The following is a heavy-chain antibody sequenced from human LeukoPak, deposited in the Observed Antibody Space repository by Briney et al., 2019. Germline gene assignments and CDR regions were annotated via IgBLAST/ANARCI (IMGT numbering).Heavy chain of an antibody. Sequence: GGSLRLSCAASGLTFSSYSMNWVRQAPGKGLEWVSSISSSSSYIYYADSVKGRFTISRDNAKNSLYLQMNSLRAEDTAVYYCARDFVGSHYLWGSYRYNYFDYWGQGTLVTVSS. D-gene: IGHD3-16*02. J-gene: IGHJ4*02. CDR3: ARDFVGSHYLWGSYRYNYFDY. V-gene: IGHV3-21*01. CDR1: GLTFSSYS. CDR2: ISSSSSYI.